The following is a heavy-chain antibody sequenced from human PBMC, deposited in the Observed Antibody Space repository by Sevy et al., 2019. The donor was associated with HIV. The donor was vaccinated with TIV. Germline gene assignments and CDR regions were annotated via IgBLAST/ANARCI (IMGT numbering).Heavy chain of an antibody. CDR2: IKQDGSEK. CDR3: ARIQRWLQFGGFDY. V-gene: IGHV3-7*03. J-gene: IGHJ4*02. Sequence: GESLKISCAASGFTFSSYWMSWVRQAPGKGLEWVANIKQDGSEKYYVDSVKGRFTISRDNTKNSLYLQMNSLRAEDTAVYYCARIQRWLQFGGFDYWGQGTLVTVSS. D-gene: IGHD5-12*01. CDR1: GFTFSSYW.